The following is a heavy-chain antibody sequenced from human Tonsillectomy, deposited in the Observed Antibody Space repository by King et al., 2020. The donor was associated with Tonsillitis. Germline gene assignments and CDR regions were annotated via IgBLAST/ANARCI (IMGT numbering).Heavy chain of an antibody. J-gene: IGHJ6*02. CDR3: AREIWSGSDRGRRGIGMDV. CDR2: LNPSNGDT. CDR1: GYTFTGFY. Sequence: QLVQSGAEVKKPGASVKVSCKASGYTFTGFYMHWIRQAPGQGLEWMGWLNPSNGDTSYAQKFQDRFTMTRDTSISTAYMELSSLRSDDTAVYYCAREIWSGSDRGRRGIGMDVWGQGTTVTVSS. V-gene: IGHV1-2*02. D-gene: IGHD3-3*01.